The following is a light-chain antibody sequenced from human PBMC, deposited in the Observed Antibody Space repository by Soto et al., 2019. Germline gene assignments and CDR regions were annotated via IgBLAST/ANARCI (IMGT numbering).Light chain of an antibody. V-gene: IGKV1-5*01. Sequence: DIQMTQSPSTLSASVGDRVTFTCRASQSVSIWLAWYQQKPGKAPKLLISGASTLESVVPSRFSGSGSGTEFTLTISSLQPDDFATYYCQQYKNYLTFGQGTKVELK. CDR2: GAS. J-gene: IGKJ1*01. CDR1: QSVSIW. CDR3: QQYKNYLT.